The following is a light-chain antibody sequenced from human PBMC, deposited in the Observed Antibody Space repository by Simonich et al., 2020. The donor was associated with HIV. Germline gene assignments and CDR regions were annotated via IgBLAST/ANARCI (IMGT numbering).Light chain of an antibody. J-gene: IGLJ2*01. CDR3: YSTDSSGNHRV. CDR1: SLPKKY. CDR2: EDS. V-gene: IGLV3-10*01. Sequence: SYALTQPPSVPVSPGQTARITCSGDSLPKKYAYWYQQKSGQAPVLVIYEDSKLPTGIPGRFSGSSSGTMATLTISGAQVEDEADYYCYSTDSSGNHRVFGGGTKLTVL.